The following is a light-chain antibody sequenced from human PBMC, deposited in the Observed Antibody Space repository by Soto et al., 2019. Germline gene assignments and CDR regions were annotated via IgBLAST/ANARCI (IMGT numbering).Light chain of an antibody. V-gene: IGLV8-61*01. J-gene: IGLJ1*01. CDR3: CSFAGPQSFEV. CDR1: SGSVSTSYY. CDR2: STN. Sequence: QTVVTQEPSFSVSPGGTVTLTCGLTSGSVSTSYYPSWYQQTPGQAPRTLIYSTNTRSTGVPDRFSGSKSGNTASLTISGLQPEDEADYYCCSFAGPQSFEVFGEGTKVTVL.